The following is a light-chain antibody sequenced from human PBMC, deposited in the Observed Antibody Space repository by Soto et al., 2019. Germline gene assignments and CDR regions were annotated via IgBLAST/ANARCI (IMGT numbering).Light chain of an antibody. Sequence: DIQMTQSPSSLSASVGDRVTITCRASQSITNYLNWYQQKPGKAPKLLMYAISTLQSGVPSRFGGSGSGTEFTLTISRLQPDDFAAYYCQQSYSTPYTFVQGTKVDIK. J-gene: IGKJ2*01. V-gene: IGKV1-39*01. CDR3: QQSYSTPYT. CDR2: AIS. CDR1: QSITNY.